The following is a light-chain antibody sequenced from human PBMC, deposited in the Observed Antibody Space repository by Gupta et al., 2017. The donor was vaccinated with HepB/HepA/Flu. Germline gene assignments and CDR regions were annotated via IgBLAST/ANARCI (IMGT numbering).Light chain of an antibody. J-gene: IGKJ2*01. CDR2: SAS. V-gene: IGKV1-39*01. CDR3: QQSYSAPQYT. CDR1: QCISPY. Sequence: DIQMTQSPSSFSASVGERVTITCRASQCISPYVSWYKQEPGAAPKLLIYSASRLQSGVPSRFSGSGSGTDFTLTISDLQPEDFATYYCQQSYSAPQYTFGQGT.